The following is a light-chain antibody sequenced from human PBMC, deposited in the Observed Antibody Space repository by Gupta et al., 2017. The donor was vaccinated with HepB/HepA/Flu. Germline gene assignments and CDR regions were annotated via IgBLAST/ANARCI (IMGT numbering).Light chain of an antibody. CDR3: NSRDSSGNHPNWV. J-gene: IGLJ3*02. CDR2: GKN. CDR1: SQRSYY. Sequence: SSELTQDPAVSVAFRRTVRMTCKADSQRSYYSSWYQQKPGQDPVFVIYGKNNRPSGIPRRFSGSSSGNKASLTITGARSEDEADYYCNSRDSSGNHPNWVFGGGTKLPVL. V-gene: IGLV3-19*01.